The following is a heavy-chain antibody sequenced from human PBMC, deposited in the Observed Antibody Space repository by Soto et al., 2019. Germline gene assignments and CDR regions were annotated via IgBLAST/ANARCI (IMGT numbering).Heavy chain of an antibody. J-gene: IGHJ4*02. CDR2: IIPIFGKA. D-gene: IGHD5-12*01. CDR3: ARDRDGYNPYYFDY. V-gene: IGHV1-69*12. Sequence: QVQLVQSGAEVKKPGSSVKVSCKVSGGTFSSYAISWVRQAPGQGLEWMGGIIPIFGKANYAQKFQGRVTITADESMSTAYMELSSLRSEDTAVYYCARDRDGYNPYYFDYWGQGTLVTVSS. CDR1: GGTFSSYA.